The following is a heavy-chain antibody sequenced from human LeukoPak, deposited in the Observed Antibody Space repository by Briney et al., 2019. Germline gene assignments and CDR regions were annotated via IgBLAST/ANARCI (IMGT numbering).Heavy chain of an antibody. CDR3: AKDLGWELPAEAY. D-gene: IGHD1-26*01. Sequence: AGGSLRLSCVASGFTFEEYVMNWVRQAPGKGLEWLATIYGSGVSISYADSVKGRFTISRDNSNNTLYLQMNSLRAEDTAMYFCAKDLGWELPAEAYWGQGILVTVSS. CDR1: GFTFEEYV. V-gene: IGHV3-23*01. CDR2: IYGSGVSI. J-gene: IGHJ4*02.